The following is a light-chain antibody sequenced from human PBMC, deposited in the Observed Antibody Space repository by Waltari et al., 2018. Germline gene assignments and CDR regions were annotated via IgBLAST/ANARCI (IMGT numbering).Light chain of an antibody. V-gene: IGKV2D-29*02. CDR1: QSLLHSDGKTY. Sequence: DIVMTQTPLSLSVTPGQPASISCKSSQSLLHSDGKTYLYWYLQKPGQSPQLLIYEVSHRFSGVPDRFSGSGSGTDFTLKISRVEAEDVGVYYCMQSIQLPLTFGGGTKVEIK. CDR2: EVS. J-gene: IGKJ4*01. CDR3: MQSIQLPLT.